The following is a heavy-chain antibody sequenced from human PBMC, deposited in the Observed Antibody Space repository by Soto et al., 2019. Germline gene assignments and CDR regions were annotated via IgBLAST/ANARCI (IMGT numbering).Heavy chain of an antibody. CDR3: AKLGVSSSARGDC. J-gene: IGHJ4*02. CDR1: GISFSSAG. CDR2: ISDSGGST. D-gene: IGHD6-6*01. Sequence: GGSLRLSCAASGISFSSAGMSWVRQAPEKGLEWVSAISDSGGSTYYADSVKGRFTISRDNSKNTLCRRMNRLRVEATTVYYCAKLGVSSSARGDCWGQGTEVTVSS. V-gene: IGHV3-23*01.